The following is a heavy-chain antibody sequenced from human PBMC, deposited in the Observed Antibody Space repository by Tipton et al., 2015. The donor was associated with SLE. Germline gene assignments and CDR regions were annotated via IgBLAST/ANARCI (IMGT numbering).Heavy chain of an antibody. D-gene: IGHD5-24*01. CDR3: ASKDGYNSPLAFDI. CDR1: GGSISSGGYY. V-gene: IGHV4-61*02. Sequence: TLSLTCTVSGGSISSGGYYWSWIRQPAGKGLEWIGRIYTSGSTNYNPTRKSRVTISVDTSKNQFSLKLSSVTAADTAVYYCASKDGYNSPLAFDIWGQGTMVTVSS. CDR2: IYTSGST. J-gene: IGHJ3*02.